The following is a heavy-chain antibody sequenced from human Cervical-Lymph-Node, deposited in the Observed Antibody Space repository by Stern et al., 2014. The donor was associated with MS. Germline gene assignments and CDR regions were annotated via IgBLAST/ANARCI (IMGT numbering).Heavy chain of an antibody. CDR2: IYHRGGT. J-gene: IGHJ4*02. V-gene: IGHV4-4*02. CDR1: GGSISSSNW. CDR3: ARDPADYYDSSGPGS. D-gene: IGHD3-22*01. Sequence: QVQLQESGPGLVKPSGTLSLTCAVSGGSISSSNWWSWVRQPPGKGLEWIGEIYHRGGTNYNPSLKSRVTISVDKSKNQFSLKLSSVTAADTAVYYCARDPADYYDSSGPGSWGQGTLVTVSS.